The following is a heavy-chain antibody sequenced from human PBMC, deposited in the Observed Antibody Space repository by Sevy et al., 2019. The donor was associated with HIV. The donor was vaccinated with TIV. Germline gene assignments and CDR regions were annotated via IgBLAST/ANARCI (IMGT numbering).Heavy chain of an antibody. Sequence: GGSLRLSCAASGFTFSDHYMDWVRQAPGKGLEWVGRTRNKANSYNTEYAASVKGRFTISRDDSKNSLYLQMNSLKTEDTAVYYCARAGSGSLPFFDYWGQGTLVTVSS. CDR2: TRNKANSYNT. D-gene: IGHD1-26*01. CDR1: GFTFSDHY. CDR3: ARAGSGSLPFFDY. J-gene: IGHJ4*02. V-gene: IGHV3-72*01.